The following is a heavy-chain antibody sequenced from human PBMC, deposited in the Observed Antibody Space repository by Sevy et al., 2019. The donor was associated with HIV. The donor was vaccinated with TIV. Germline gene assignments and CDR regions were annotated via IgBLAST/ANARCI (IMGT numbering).Heavy chain of an antibody. Sequence: GESLKISCAASGFSFNSYWMHWVRQAPGKGLEWVSHISDDGSSTTYADSVKGRFTISRDNAKNTLYLQMNSLRAEDTALYYCHAASQGSWGQGTLVTVSS. D-gene: IGHD6-25*01. CDR2: ISDDGSST. CDR1: GFSFNSYW. CDR3: HAASQGS. J-gene: IGHJ5*02. V-gene: IGHV3-74*01.